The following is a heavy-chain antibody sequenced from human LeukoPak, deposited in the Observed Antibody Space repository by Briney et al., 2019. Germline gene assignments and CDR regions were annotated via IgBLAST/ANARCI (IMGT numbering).Heavy chain of an antibody. CDR1: GGSISSGDYY. CDR2: IYYSGST. CDR3: ASYDFWSGYSIGYFDY. J-gene: IGHJ4*02. V-gene: IGHV4-30-4*08. D-gene: IGHD3-3*01. Sequence: SSETLSLTCTVSGGSISSGDYYWSWIRQPPGKGLEWIGYIYYSGSTYYNPSLKSRVTISVDTSKNQFSLKLNSVTAADTAVYYCASYDFWSGYSIGYFDYWGQGTLVTVSS.